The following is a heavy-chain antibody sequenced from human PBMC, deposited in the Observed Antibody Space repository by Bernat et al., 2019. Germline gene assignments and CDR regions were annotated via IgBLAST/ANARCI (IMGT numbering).Heavy chain of an antibody. J-gene: IGHJ4*02. CDR2: ISSSSSYT. D-gene: IGHD3-16*01. CDR1: GFTFSDYY. Sequence: QVQLVESGGGLVKPGGSLRLSCAASGFTFSDYYMSWIRQAPGKGLEWVSYISSSSSYTNYADSVKGRFTISRDNAKNSLYLQMNSLRAEDTAVYYCARARNIIITFGGVMLWGQGTLVTVSS. V-gene: IGHV3-11*05. CDR3: ARARNIIITFGGVML.